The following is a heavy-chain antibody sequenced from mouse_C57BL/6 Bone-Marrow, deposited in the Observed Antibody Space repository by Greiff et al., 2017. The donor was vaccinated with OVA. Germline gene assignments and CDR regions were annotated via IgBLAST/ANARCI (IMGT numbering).Heavy chain of an antibody. CDR2: ISSGGSYT. CDR1: GFTFSSYG. CDR3: ASYYYGSRDSFDY. Sequence: EVHLVESGGDLVKPGGSLKLSCAASGFTFSSYGMSWVRQTPDKRLEWVATISSGGSYTYYPDSVKGRFTISRDNAKNTLYLQMSSLKSEDTAMYYCASYYYGSRDSFDYWGQGTTLTVSS. D-gene: IGHD1-1*01. V-gene: IGHV5-6*01. J-gene: IGHJ2*01.